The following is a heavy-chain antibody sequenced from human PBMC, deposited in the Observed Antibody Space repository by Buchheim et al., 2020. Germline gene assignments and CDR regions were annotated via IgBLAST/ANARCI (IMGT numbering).Heavy chain of an antibody. V-gene: IGHV4-59*08. Sequence: QVQLQESGPGLVKPSETLPLTCTVSGGSISNYYWSWIRQTPGKGLEWIGYIYYTGSTNYNPSLTSRVTISADTSKNQFPLRLSSVTAADTAVYYCAIWGYGMDVWGQGTT. CDR3: AIWGYGMDV. D-gene: IGHD3-16*01. CDR1: GGSISNYY. CDR2: IYYTGST. J-gene: IGHJ6*02.